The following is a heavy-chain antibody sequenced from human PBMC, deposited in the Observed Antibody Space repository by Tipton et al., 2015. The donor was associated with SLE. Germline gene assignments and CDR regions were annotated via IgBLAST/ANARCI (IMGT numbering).Heavy chain of an antibody. CDR1: GGSISSSSYY. J-gene: IGHJ3*02. Sequence: TLSLTCTVPGGSISSSSYYWGWIRQPPGKGLEWIGSIYYSGSTYYNPSLKSRVTISVDTSKNQFSLKLSSVTAADTAVYYCARDYYGSGSYYQPGAFDIWGQGTMVTVSS. CDR3: ARDYYGSGSYYQPGAFDI. D-gene: IGHD3-10*01. V-gene: IGHV4-39*07. CDR2: IYYSGST.